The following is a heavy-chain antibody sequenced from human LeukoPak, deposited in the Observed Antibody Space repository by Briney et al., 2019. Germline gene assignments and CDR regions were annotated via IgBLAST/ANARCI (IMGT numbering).Heavy chain of an antibody. Sequence: GGSLRLSCSASGFTFSSYSMSWVRQTPGKGLEWVSSISGSSSYIYNADSVKGRFTISRDNAKNSLYLQMNSLRAEDTAVFYCARDGLYCSSISCYFDYWGQGTLVTVSS. D-gene: IGHD2-2*01. CDR2: ISGSSSYI. CDR1: GFTFSSYS. V-gene: IGHV3-21*01. CDR3: ARDGLYCSSISCYFDY. J-gene: IGHJ4*02.